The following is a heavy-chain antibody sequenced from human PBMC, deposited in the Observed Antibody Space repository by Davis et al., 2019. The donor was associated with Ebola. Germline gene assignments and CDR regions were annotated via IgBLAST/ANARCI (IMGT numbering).Heavy chain of an antibody. CDR2: ISGDGHNT. CDR1: GFTFSIYA. Sequence: GESLKISCAASGFTFSIYAMSWVRQAPGKGLEWVSSISGDGHNTYYADSLKGRFTISRDNSKDTVSLQTNSLRAEDTAIYFCAKLSGYCRGSACFPFGYLWFDPWGQGTLVTVSS. D-gene: IGHD2-15*01. V-gene: IGHV3-23*01. CDR3: AKLSGYCRGSACFPFGYLWFDP. J-gene: IGHJ5*02.